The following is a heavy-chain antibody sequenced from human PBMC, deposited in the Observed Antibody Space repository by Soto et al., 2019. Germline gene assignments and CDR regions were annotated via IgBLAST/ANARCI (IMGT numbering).Heavy chain of an antibody. V-gene: IGHV4-4*02. CDR2: IYHSGGT. D-gene: IGHD1-26*01. CDR3: ARVNNGNFRADY. Sequence: LRETLSLTCAVSGASISSNNWWTWVRQPPGKGLEWIGEIYHSGGTNYNPSLKSRVSISVDKSKNQFSLELTSVTAADTAVYYCARVNNGNFRADYWGQGTLVTVSS. CDR1: GASISSNNW. J-gene: IGHJ4*02.